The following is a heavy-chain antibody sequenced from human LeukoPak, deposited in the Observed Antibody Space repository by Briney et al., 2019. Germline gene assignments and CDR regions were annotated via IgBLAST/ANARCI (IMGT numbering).Heavy chain of an antibody. CDR1: GFTFSSYA. CDR2: ISGSGGST. J-gene: IGHJ4*02. CDR3: AKDRNYYDPSAYYDY. Sequence: GGSLRLSCAASGFTFSSYAMSWVRQAPGKGLEWVSAISGSGGSTYYADSVKGRFTISRDNSKNTLYLQMDSLRAEDTAVYYCAKDRNYYDPSAYYDYWGQGTLVTVSS. V-gene: IGHV3-23*01. D-gene: IGHD3-22*01.